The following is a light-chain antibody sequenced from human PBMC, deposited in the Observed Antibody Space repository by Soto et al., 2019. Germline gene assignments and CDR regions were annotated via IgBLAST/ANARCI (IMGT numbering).Light chain of an antibody. J-gene: IGKJ4*01. V-gene: IGKV3-15*01. CDR3: QQYKNWPPLT. CDR1: QSVSSN. Sequence: EIVMARASATLPLSPRERDTLSCRASQSVSSNLAWYQQKPGQAPRLLIYGASTRATGIPARFSGSGSGTEFTLTIRSLQSEDFAVYYCQQYKNWPPLTFGGGTKVDIK. CDR2: GAS.